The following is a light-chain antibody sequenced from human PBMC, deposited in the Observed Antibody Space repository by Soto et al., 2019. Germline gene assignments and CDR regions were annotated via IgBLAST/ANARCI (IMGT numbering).Light chain of an antibody. V-gene: IGKV4-1*01. Sequence: DIVMTQSPDSLAVSLGERATINCKSSQSVLHNSNNKNYLAWYQQKPGQPPKLLIYWASTRESGVPDRFSGSGSGTDFTLTISSLQAEDVAVYYCQQYYTTPMYTFGPGTKLEIK. CDR1: QSVLHNSNNKNY. J-gene: IGKJ2*01. CDR2: WAS. CDR3: QQYYTTPMYT.